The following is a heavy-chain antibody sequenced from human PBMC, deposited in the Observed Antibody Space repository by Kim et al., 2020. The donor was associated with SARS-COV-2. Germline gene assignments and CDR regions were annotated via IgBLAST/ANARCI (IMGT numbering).Heavy chain of an antibody. D-gene: IGHD6-6*01. J-gene: IGHJ4*02. Sequence: ASVKVSCKASGYSFSNYGISWVRQAPGQRFEWMGWISTYNGNPNYARKFQGRVTMTTDTSTDTAYMELRGLMSDDTAVYYCVRDEADRPPNFDYWGQGTLVTVSS. CDR2: ISTYNGNP. V-gene: IGHV1-18*01. CDR3: VRDEADRPPNFDY. CDR1: GYSFSNYG.